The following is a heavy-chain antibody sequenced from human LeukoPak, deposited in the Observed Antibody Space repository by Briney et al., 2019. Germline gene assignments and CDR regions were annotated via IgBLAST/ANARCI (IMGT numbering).Heavy chain of an antibody. CDR1: GFTVSSNY. V-gene: IGHV3-53*01. CDR3: ARAIVLRFLEWPPDAFDI. CDR2: IYSGGST. Sequence: GGSLRLSCTASGFTVSSNYMSWVRQAPGKGLEWVSVIYSGGSTYYADSVKGRFTISRDNSKNTLYLQMNSLRAEDTAVYYCARAIVLRFLEWPPDAFDIWGQGTMVTVSS. J-gene: IGHJ3*02. D-gene: IGHD3-3*01.